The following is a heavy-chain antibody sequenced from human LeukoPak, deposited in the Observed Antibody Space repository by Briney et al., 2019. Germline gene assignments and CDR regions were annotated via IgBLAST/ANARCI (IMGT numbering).Heavy chain of an antibody. V-gene: IGHV3-33*08. CDR2: IWYGGSNK. Sequence: GGSLRLSCAASGFTFSSYGMHWVRQAPGKGLEWVAVIWYGGSNKYYADSVKGRFTISRDNSKNTLYLQMNSLRAEDTAVYYCATRDRTTADHNWNYPYWGQGTLVTVSS. CDR1: GFTFSSYG. CDR3: ATRDRTTADHNWNYPY. D-gene: IGHD1-7*01. J-gene: IGHJ4*02.